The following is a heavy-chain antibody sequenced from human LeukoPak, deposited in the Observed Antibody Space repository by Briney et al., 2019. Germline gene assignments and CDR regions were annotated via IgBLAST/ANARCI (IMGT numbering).Heavy chain of an antibody. CDR1: GFTFSSYS. CDR3: ARVETYYGSGSYSDDAFDI. D-gene: IGHD3-10*01. J-gene: IGHJ3*02. Sequence: GWSLRLSCAASGFTFSSYSMNWVRQAPGKGLEWVSSISSSSSYIYYADSVKGRFTISRDNAKNSLYLQMNSLRAEDTAVYYCARVETYYGSGSYSDDAFDIWGQGTMVTASS. CDR2: ISSSSSYI. V-gene: IGHV3-21*01.